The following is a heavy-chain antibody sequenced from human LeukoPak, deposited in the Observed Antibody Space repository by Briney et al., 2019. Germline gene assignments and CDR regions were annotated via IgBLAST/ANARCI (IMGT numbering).Heavy chain of an antibody. CDR3: ARARQGVFDY. D-gene: IGHD2-8*01. J-gene: IGHJ4*02. CDR2: IIPIFGTA. Sequence: GASVKVSCKASGYTFSSYYMHWVRQAPGQGLEWMGGIIPIFGTANYAQKFQGRVTITADESTSTAYMELSSLRSEDTAVYYCARARQGVFDYWGQGTLVTVSS. CDR1: GYTFSSYY. V-gene: IGHV1-69*13.